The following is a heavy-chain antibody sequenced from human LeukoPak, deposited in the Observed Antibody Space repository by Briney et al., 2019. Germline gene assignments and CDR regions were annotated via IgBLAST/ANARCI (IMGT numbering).Heavy chain of an antibody. Sequence: PGGSLRLSCAASGFPFSSYAMHWVRQAPGKGLEYVSDISSNGGSTSYAHSVKGRSTISRDNSKNTPYLQMGSLGAEDMAVYYCAISSIVVVSILDYWGEGTLVTVSS. V-gene: IGHV3-64*01. CDR3: AISSIVVVSILDY. J-gene: IGHJ4*02. CDR1: GFPFSSYA. CDR2: ISSNGGST. D-gene: IGHD2-2*01.